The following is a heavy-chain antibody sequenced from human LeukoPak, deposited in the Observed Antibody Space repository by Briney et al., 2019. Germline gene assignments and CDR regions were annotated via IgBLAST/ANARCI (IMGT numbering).Heavy chain of an antibody. CDR3: AREVRGVIDP. J-gene: IGHJ5*02. D-gene: IGHD3-10*01. V-gene: IGHV4-59*08. CDR1: GGSISSYY. CDR2: IYYSGST. Sequence: SETLSLTCTVSGGSISSYYWSWIRQPPGKGLEWIGYIYYSGSTNYNPSLKSRVTISVDTSKNQFSLKLSSVTAADTAVYYCAREVRGVIDPWGQGTLVTVSS.